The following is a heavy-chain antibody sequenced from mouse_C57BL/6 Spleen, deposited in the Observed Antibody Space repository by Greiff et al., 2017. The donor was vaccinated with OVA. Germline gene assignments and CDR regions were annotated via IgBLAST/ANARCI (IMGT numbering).Heavy chain of an antibody. CDR3: ATPIYYDYDKFAY. V-gene: IGHV1-82*01. J-gene: IGHJ3*01. CDR1: GYAFSSSW. D-gene: IGHD2-4*01. CDR2: IYPGDGDT. Sequence: QVQLQQSGPELVKPGASVKISCKASGYAFSSSWMNWVKQRPGKGLEWIGRIYPGDGDTNYNGKFKGKATLTADKSSSTAYMQLSSLTSEDSAVYFGATPIYYDYDKFAYWGQGTLVTVSA.